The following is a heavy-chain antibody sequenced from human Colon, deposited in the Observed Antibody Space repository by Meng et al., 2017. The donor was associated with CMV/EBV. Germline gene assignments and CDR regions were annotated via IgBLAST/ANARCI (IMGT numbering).Heavy chain of an antibody. D-gene: IGHD2-2*02. CDR2: IRYDGSNK. V-gene: IGHV3-30*02. J-gene: IGHJ4*02. Sequence: GESLKISCAASGFTFSSYGMHWVRQAPGKGLEWVAFIRYDGSNKYYADSVKGRFTISRDNSKNTLYLQMNSLRAEDTAVYYCAKERYCSSTSCYRGEFDYRGQGTLVTVSS. CDR1: GFTFSSYG. CDR3: AKERYCSSTSCYRGEFDY.